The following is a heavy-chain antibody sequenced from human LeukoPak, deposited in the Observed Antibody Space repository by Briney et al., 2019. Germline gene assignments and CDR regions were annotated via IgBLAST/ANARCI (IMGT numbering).Heavy chain of an antibody. J-gene: IGHJ4*02. V-gene: IGHV4-39*01. CDR3: ARHATLYDILTGYSPNAFDY. CDR1: GGSIRSSSYY. Sequence: SANPSLPLTVSGGSIRSSSYYWGWVPPPPGKGVEWVWGICFSWSTYYNPSLKSRVTISVDTSKNQFSLKLSSVTAADTAVYYCARHATLYDILTGYSPNAFDYWGQGTLVTVSS. CDR2: ICFSWST. D-gene: IGHD3-9*01.